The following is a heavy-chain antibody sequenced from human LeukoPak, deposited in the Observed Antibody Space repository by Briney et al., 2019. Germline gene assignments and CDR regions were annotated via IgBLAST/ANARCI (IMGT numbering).Heavy chain of an antibody. J-gene: IGHJ6*02. Sequence: GASVKVSCKASGYTFTSYDINWVRQATGQGLEWMGWMNPNSGNTGYAQKFQGRVTMTRNTSISTAYMELSSLRSEDTAVYYCARWHLITMVRGTTIYGMDVWGQGTTVTVSS. CDR1: GYTFTSYD. CDR2: MNPNSGNT. CDR3: ARWHLITMVRGTTIYGMDV. V-gene: IGHV1-8*01. D-gene: IGHD3-10*01.